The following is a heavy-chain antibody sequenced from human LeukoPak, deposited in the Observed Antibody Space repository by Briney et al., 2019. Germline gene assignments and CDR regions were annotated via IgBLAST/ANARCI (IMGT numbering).Heavy chain of an antibody. CDR3: ARDKMDYWNGYYRGGFDY. CDR2: ISAYNGNR. Sequence: GASVKVSCEASGFILTNYGFNWVRQAPGQGLEWMGWISAYNGNRNYAQNLQGRVTMTTDTSTSTAYMELRSLRSDDTAVYYCARDKMDYWNGYYRGGFDYWGQGTLVTVSS. D-gene: IGHD3-3*01. J-gene: IGHJ4*02. V-gene: IGHV1-18*01. CDR1: GFILTNYG.